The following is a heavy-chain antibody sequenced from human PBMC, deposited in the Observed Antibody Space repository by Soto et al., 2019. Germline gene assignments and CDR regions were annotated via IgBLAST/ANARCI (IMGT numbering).Heavy chain of an antibody. CDR2: ISSSSSTI. D-gene: IGHD1-26*01. Sequence: GGSLRLSCAASGFTFSSYSMNWVRQAPGKGLEWVSYISSSSSTIYYADSVKGRFTISRDNAKNSLYLQMNSLRDEDTAVYYCAREGISGSYYNXFDPWGQGTLVTVSS. V-gene: IGHV3-48*02. CDR1: GFTFSSYS. CDR3: AREGISGSYYNXFDP. J-gene: IGHJ5*02.